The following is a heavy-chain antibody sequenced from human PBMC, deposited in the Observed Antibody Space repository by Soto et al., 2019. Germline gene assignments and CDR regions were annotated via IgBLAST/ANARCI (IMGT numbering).Heavy chain of an antibody. J-gene: IGHJ6*02. CDR3: ASVDTAMSSPTYYYYGMDV. CDR2: IIPIFGTA. Sequence: ASVKVSCKASGGTFSSYAISWVRQAPGQGLEWMGGIIPIFGTANYAQKFQGRVTITADESTSTAYMELSSLRSEDTAVYYCASVDTAMSSPTYYYYGMDVWGQGTTVTVSS. CDR1: GGTFSSYA. V-gene: IGHV1-69*13. D-gene: IGHD5-18*01.